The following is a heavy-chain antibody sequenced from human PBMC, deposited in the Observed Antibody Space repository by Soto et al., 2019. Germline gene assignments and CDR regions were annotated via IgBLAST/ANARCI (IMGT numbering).Heavy chain of an antibody. CDR2: IWYDGSNK. Sequence: GGSLRLSCAASGFTFSSYGMHWVRQAPGKGLEWVAVIWYDGSNKYYADSVKGRFTISRDNSKNTLYLQMNSLRAEDTAVYYCARETSSSGWYVPELYWGQGTLVTVSS. D-gene: IGHD6-19*01. CDR3: ARETSSSGWYVPELY. V-gene: IGHV3-33*01. CDR1: GFTFSSYG. J-gene: IGHJ4*02.